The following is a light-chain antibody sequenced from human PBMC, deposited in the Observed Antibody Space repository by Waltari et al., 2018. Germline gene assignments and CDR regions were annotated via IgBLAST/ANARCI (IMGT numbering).Light chain of an antibody. V-gene: IGKV2-28*01. CDR3: KQALQTLIT. Sequence: EIVMTQSPLSLPVTPGEPASISCRSSQSLLHSNGYNYLDWYLQKPGQSPQLLIYLGSNPASGVPDRFSGSGSGTEFTLKISRVEAEDVGVYYCKQALQTLITFGQGTRLEIK. J-gene: IGKJ5*01. CDR2: LGS. CDR1: QSLLHSNGYNY.